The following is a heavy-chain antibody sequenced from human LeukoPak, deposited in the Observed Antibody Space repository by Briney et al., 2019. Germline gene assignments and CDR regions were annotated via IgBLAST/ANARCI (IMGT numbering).Heavy chain of an antibody. CDR2: ISDSGGST. CDR1: GFPFSSYA. CDR3: VRGYSFGPYGMDV. J-gene: IGHJ6*02. V-gene: IGHV3-64D*09. Sequence: GGSLRLSCSASGFPFSSYAMHWVRQAPGKGLEYISAISDSGGSTYYADQVKGRFTISRDNSKNTLYLQMSSLRAEDTAVYFCVRGYSFGPYGMDVWGQGTTVTVSS. D-gene: IGHD2-15*01.